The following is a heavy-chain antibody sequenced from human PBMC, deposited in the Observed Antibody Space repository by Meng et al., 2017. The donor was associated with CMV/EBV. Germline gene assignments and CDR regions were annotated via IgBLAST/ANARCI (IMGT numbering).Heavy chain of an antibody. V-gene: IGHV3-23*01. CDR2: ISGSGGST. Sequence: SGFTFSRCAMRWVLPAPGKGLGWVSAISGSGGSTYYADSVTGRFTISRDNSKNTLYLQMNSLRAEDTAVYYCAKGSRVGATRGPFDYWGQGTLVTVSS. J-gene: IGHJ4*02. CDR1: GFTFSRCA. CDR3: AKGSRVGATRGPFDY. D-gene: IGHD1-26*01.